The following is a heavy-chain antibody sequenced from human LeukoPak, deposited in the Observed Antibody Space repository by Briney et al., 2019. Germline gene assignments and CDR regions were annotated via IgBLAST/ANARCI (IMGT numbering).Heavy chain of an antibody. D-gene: IGHD3-9*01. J-gene: IGHJ4*02. Sequence: SETLSLTCSVSGGSMNSYYWSWIRQSPGKGLEWIGYIYYSGSTNYNPSLKSRVTISVDTSKNQFSLKLSSVTAADTAVYYCARHVWLQPFDYWGQGTLATVSS. CDR1: GGSMNSYY. V-gene: IGHV4-59*08. CDR3: ARHVWLQPFDY. CDR2: IYYSGST.